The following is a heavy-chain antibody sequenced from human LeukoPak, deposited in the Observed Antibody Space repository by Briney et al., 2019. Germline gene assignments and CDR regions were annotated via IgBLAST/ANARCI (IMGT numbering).Heavy chain of an antibody. D-gene: IGHD5-12*01. V-gene: IGHV3-7*01. CDR3: ARGVGYDSSQWYYYGMDV. CDR1: GFSFSSYW. CDR2: IKYDGSHK. Sequence: GGSLRLSCVASGFSFSSYWMAWVRQAPGKGLEWVANIKYDGSHKYYVDSVKGRFTISRDNSKNTLYLQMNSLRAEDTAVYYCARGVGYDSSQWYYYGMDVWGQGTTVTVSS. J-gene: IGHJ6*02.